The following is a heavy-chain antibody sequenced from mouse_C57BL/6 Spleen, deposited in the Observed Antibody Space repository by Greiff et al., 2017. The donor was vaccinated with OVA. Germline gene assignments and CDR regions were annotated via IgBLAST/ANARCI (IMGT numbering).Heavy chain of an antibody. J-gene: IGHJ2*01. Sequence: QVQLQQSGAELAKPGASVKLSCKASGYTFTSYWMHWVKQRPGQGLEWIGYINPSSGYTKYNQKFKDKATLTADKSSSTPYMQLSSLTYEDSAVYYCARRDSSGFLYFDYWGQGTTLTVSS. V-gene: IGHV1-7*01. CDR2: INPSSGYT. CDR1: GYTFTSYW. CDR3: ARRDSSGFLYFDY. D-gene: IGHD3-2*02.